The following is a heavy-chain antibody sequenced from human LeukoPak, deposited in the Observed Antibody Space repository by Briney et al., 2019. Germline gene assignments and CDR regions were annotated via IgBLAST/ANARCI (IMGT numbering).Heavy chain of an antibody. CDR2: ISGSGGST. D-gene: IGHD1-26*01. CDR3: AKDLPGELLPYYFDY. V-gene: IGHV3-23*01. Sequence: GGSLRLSCAASGFTFSSYAMSWVRQAPGKGLEWVLAISGSGGSTYYADSVKGRFTISRDNSKNTLYLQMNSLRAEDTAVYYCAKDLPGELLPYYFDYWGQGTLVTVSS. CDR1: GFTFSSYA. J-gene: IGHJ4*02.